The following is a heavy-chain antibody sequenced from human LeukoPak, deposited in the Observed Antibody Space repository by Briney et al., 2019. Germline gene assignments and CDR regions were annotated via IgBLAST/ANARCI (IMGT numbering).Heavy chain of an antibody. CDR2: INPNSGGT. Sequence: ASVKVSCKASGYTFTGYYMHWVRQAPGQGLEWMGWINPNSGGTNYAQKFQGRVTMTRDTSISTAYMELRSLRSDDTAVYYCARLLRFLEWYDYYYYMDVWGKGTTVTVSS. CDR1: GYTFTGYY. J-gene: IGHJ6*03. CDR3: ARLLRFLEWYDYYYYMDV. V-gene: IGHV1-2*02. D-gene: IGHD3-3*01.